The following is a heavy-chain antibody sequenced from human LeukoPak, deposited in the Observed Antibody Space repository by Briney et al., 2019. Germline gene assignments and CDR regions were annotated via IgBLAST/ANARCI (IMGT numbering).Heavy chain of an antibody. CDR3: AKDQRPDSGYDIDY. Sequence: GSLRLSCAASGFTISSYGMNWVRQAPGKGLEWVSVIFGSGDTTYYADSVKGRFTISRDTSKNTLYLQMHSLRAEDTAVYYCAKDQRPDSGYDIDYWGQGTLVTVSS. D-gene: IGHD5-12*01. J-gene: IGHJ4*02. CDR2: IFGSGDTT. CDR1: GFTISSYG. V-gene: IGHV3-23*01.